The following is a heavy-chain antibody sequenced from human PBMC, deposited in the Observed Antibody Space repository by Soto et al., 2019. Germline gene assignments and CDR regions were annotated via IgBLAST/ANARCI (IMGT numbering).Heavy chain of an antibody. V-gene: IGHV4-30-4*01. CDR1: DGFISSVDFY. CDR3: ARDGYYGSGSHDY. Sequence: PSETLSLTCTVSDGFISSVDFYWCWMRQPPGKVLEWIGYIYYSGSTYYNPSLKSRVTISVETSKIQSALKLSSVTAEDTAVYYCARDGYYGSGSHDYCGMRSLLTDS. D-gene: IGHD3-10*01. CDR2: IYYSGST. J-gene: IGHJ4*02.